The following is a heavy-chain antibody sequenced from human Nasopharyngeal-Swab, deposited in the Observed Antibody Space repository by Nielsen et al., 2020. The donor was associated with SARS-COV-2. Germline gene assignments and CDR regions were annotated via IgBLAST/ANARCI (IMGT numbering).Heavy chain of an antibody. Sequence: GESVKISCAASGFIFSDSAIHWVRQASGKGLEWVGRIRSKGNSYATEYAASVEGRFTISRDDSKNTAYLQMNSLMTEDTAVYYCSRCGGSCYTGKDYWGQGTLVTVSS. CDR3: SRCGGSCYTGKDY. V-gene: IGHV3-73*01. CDR1: GFIFSDSA. CDR2: IRSKGNSYAT. D-gene: IGHD2-15*01. J-gene: IGHJ4*02.